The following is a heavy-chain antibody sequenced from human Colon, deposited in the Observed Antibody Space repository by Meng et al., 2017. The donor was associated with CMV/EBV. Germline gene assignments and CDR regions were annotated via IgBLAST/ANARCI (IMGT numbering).Heavy chain of an antibody. V-gene: IGHV3-23*01. D-gene: IGHD2-15*01. CDR3: GNDSGGYCSGGRCDITD. Sequence: GGSLRLSCAASGFVFSNFAMPWVRQAPGKGHEYVSTISGSGRAVDYSDFVKGRFTVSRDNSKNTLYLQMASLRPEDTAVYYCGNDSGGYCSGGRCDITDWGQGLLVTVSS. CDR2: ISGSGRAV. CDR1: GFVFSNFA. J-gene: IGHJ4*02.